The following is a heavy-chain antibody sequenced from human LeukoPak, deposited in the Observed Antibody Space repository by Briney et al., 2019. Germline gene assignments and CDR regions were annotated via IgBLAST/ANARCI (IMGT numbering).Heavy chain of an antibody. CDR3: ARDTQPYSHYYYYGMDV. CDR1: GFSFSDCA. J-gene: IGHJ6*02. Sequence: GGSLRLSCAASGFSFSDCAMSWVRQAPGRGLEWVSSISGSAGSTYYADSMKGRFTISRDNPKNSLYLQMNSLRAEDTAVYYCARDTQPYSHYYYYGMDVWGQGTTVTVSS. V-gene: IGHV3-23*01. D-gene: IGHD2-15*01. CDR2: ISGSAGST.